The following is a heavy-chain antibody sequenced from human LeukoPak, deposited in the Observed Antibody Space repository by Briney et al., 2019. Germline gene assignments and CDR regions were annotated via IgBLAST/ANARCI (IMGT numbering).Heavy chain of an antibody. CDR3: ARDTPGETRGYCSGGSCPYNWFDP. D-gene: IGHD2-15*01. Sequence: ASVKVSCKASGYTFTSYYMHWVRQAPGQGLEWMGIINPSGGSTSYAQKFQGRVTMTRDTSTSTVYMELSSLRSEDTAAYYCARDTPGETRGYCSGGSCPYNWFDPWGQGTLVTVSS. CDR2: INPSGGST. J-gene: IGHJ5*02. V-gene: IGHV1-46*01. CDR1: GYTFTSYY.